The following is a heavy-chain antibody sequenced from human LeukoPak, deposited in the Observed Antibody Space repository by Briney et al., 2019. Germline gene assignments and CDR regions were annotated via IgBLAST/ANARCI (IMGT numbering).Heavy chain of an antibody. CDR3: ARVEPYCSSTSCYEVYGY. J-gene: IGHJ4*02. CDR2: ISAYNGNT. Sequence: ASVKVSCKASGYTFTSYGISWVRQAPGQGLEWMGWISAYNGNTNYAQKLQGRVTMTTDTSTSTAYMELRSLRSDDTAVYYCARVEPYCSSTSCYEVYGYWGQGTLSPSPQ. V-gene: IGHV1-18*01. CDR1: GYTFTSYG. D-gene: IGHD2-2*01.